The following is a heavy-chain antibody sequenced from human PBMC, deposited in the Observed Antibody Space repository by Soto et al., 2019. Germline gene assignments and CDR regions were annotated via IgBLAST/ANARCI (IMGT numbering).Heavy chain of an antibody. J-gene: IGHJ5*02. CDR2: IHYSGTT. D-gene: IGHD2-2*01. V-gene: IGHV4-61*01. CDR1: GGSVKSGSFY. CDR3: ATHTTWSPGRFDP. Sequence: QVQLQESGPGLVKPSDILSLTCTVSGGSVKSGSFYWNWIRQPPGKGLEWIGYIHYSGTTRYNPSLQSRVAMSLDTSQNQFSLRLTSVTAADTAVYYCATHTTWSPGRFDPWGQGTLVTVSS.